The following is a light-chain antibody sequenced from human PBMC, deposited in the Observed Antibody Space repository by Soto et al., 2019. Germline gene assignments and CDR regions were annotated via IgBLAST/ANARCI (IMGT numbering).Light chain of an antibody. Sequence: QSALTQPASVSGSPGQSITISCTGTSSDVGGYNYVSWYQQHPGKAPKLIIYDVNNRPSGASNRFSGSKSGNTASLTISGLQAEEEADYYCSSYTSSSTWVFGGGTKPTVL. CDR2: DVN. CDR1: SSDVGGYNY. CDR3: SSYTSSSTWV. V-gene: IGLV2-14*03. J-gene: IGLJ3*02.